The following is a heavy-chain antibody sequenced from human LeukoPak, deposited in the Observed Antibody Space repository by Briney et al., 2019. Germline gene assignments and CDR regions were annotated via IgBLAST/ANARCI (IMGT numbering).Heavy chain of an antibody. D-gene: IGHD2-2*03. CDR3: ARQGPPSGRTQTVDIVEPAPRGGMDV. J-gene: IGHJ6*02. CDR1: GYSFTSYW. CDR2: IYPGDSDT. V-gene: IGHV5-51*01. Sequence: PGESLKISCKGSGYSFTSYWIGWVRQMPGKGLEWMGIIYPGDSDTRYSPSFQGQVTISADKSISTAYLQWSSLKASDTAMYYCARQGPPSGRTQTVDIVEPAPRGGMDVWGQGTTVTVSS.